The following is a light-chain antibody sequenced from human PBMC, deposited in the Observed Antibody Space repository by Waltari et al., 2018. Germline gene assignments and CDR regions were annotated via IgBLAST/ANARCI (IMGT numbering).Light chain of an antibody. V-gene: IGKV2-30*01. Sequence: DVGLTQSPLSLPVTLGQPASISCWSSQSLVYTDGISYLNWFPQRPGQAPRRLIYKVSNRDSGVPDRFSGRGSGTDFTLMISSVEADDVGVYFCMQATHWPVTFGQGTRLEIK. CDR3: MQATHWPVT. CDR2: KVS. CDR1: QSLVYTDGISY. J-gene: IGKJ5*01.